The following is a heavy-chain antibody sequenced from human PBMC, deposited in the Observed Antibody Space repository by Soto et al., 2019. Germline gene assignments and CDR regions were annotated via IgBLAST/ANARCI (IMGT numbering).Heavy chain of an antibody. Sequence: GGSLRLSCSASGFTFSSYAMSWVRQAPGQGLEWVSAISGSGGSTYYTDSVRGRFTISRDNSKDMLYLQMNSLTAEDTALSYCAKDLRWSGSYYEYYYFYYMVDWGKGATVTVSS. CDR2: ISGSGGST. V-gene: IGHV3-23*01. CDR1: GFTFSSYA. CDR3: AKDLRWSGSYYEYYYFYYMVD. J-gene: IGHJ6*03. D-gene: IGHD3-10*01.